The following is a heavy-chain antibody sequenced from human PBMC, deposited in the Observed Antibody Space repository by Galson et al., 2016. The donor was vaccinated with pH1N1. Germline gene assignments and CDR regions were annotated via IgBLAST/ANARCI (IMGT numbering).Heavy chain of an antibody. CDR1: GFTFRNYG. D-gene: IGHD2-2*01. V-gene: IGHV3-30*02. CDR3: AKGRADISLIPAAINY. CDR2: IRYDGNKK. Sequence: GSLRLSCAASGFTFRNYGMHWVRQAPGKGLDWVAFIRYDGNKKYYADSVKGRFNISRDNSKNTLYLQMNSLRPGDTAVYYCAKGRADISLIPAAINYWGQGTLVTVSS. J-gene: IGHJ4*02.